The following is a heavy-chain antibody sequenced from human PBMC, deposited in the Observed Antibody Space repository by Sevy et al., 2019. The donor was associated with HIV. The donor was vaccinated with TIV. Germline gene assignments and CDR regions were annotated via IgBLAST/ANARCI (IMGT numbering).Heavy chain of an antibody. D-gene: IGHD3-16*01. CDR3: ARDGVMGSY. CDR1: GFTFSSYW. CDR2: IKQDGSEK. V-gene: IGHV3-7*01. J-gene: IGHJ4*02. Sequence: GGSLRLSCAASGFTFSSYWMSWVRQAPGKGLEWVANIKQDGSEKNYVDSVKGRFTISRDNAKTSLYLQMNSLRADGTAVYYCARDGVMGSYWGQGTLVTVSS.